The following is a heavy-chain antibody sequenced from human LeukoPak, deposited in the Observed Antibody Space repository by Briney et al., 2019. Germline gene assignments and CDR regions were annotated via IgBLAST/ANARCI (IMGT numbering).Heavy chain of an antibody. CDR1: GYTFTGYY. V-gene: IGHV1-2*06. D-gene: IGHD3-22*01. J-gene: IGHJ4*02. CDR3: ARDPYYYDSSGYSDY. Sequence: ASVKVSCKAFGYTFTGYYMHWVRQAPGQGLEWMGRINPNSGGTNYAQKFQGRVTMTRDTSISTAYMELSRLRSDDTAVYYCARDPYYYDSSGYSDYWGQGTLVTVSS. CDR2: INPNSGGT.